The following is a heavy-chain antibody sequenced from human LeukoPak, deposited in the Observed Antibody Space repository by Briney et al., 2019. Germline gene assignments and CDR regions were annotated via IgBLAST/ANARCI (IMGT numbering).Heavy chain of an antibody. CDR3: AKDPPNYSNVITDDY. Sequence: AGGSLRLSCAASGFTFSSYAMSWVRQAPGKGLEWVSAISGSGGSTYYADSVKGRFTISRDNSKNTLYLQMNSLRAEDTAVYYCAKDPPNYSNVITDDYWGQGTLVTVSS. J-gene: IGHJ4*02. D-gene: IGHD4-11*01. CDR2: ISGSGGST. CDR1: GFTFSSYA. V-gene: IGHV3-23*01.